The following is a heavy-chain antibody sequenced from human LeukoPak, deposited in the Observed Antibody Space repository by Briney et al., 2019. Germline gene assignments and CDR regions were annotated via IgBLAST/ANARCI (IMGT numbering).Heavy chain of an antibody. CDR1: GGSISSGDYY. Sequence: KASETLSLTCTVSGGSISSGDYYWSWIRQPPGKGLEWIGSIYYSGSTYYNPSLKSRVTISVDTSKTQFSLKLSSVTAADTAVYYCARGQEAFDIWGQGTMVTVSS. J-gene: IGHJ3*02. CDR3: ARGQEAFDI. CDR2: IYYSGST. V-gene: IGHV4-30-4*02.